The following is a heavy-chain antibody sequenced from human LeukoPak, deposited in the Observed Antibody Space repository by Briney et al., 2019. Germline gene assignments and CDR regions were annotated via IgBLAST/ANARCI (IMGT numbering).Heavy chain of an antibody. J-gene: IGHJ4*02. Sequence: GGSLRLSCAASGFTVSSNYMSWVRQAPGKGLEWVSVIYSGGSTYYADSVKGRFTISRDNSKNTLYLQMNSLRAEDTAVYYCASEASGPYYFDYRGQGTLVTVSS. D-gene: IGHD2-15*01. CDR2: IYSGGST. CDR1: GFTVSSNY. V-gene: IGHV3-66*01. CDR3: ASEASGPYYFDY.